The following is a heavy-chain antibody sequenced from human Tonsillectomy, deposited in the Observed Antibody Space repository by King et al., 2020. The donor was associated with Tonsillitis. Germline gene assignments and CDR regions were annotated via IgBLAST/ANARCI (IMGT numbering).Heavy chain of an antibody. Sequence: VQLQQWGAGLLKPSDTLSLTCAVYGGPFSDYYWSWIRQPPGKGLEWIGQINHSGNTNYNPSLKSRVTMSVDTSKNQVSVRLGSVTAADTAVYYCARVSGSYGGGFDSWGQGTLVTVSS. CDR3: ARVSGSYGGGFDS. CDR1: GGPFSDYY. V-gene: IGHV4-34*01. D-gene: IGHD1-26*01. CDR2: INHSGNT. J-gene: IGHJ4*02.